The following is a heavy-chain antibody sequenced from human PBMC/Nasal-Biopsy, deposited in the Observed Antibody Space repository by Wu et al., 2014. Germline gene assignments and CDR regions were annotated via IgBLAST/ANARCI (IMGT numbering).Heavy chain of an antibody. CDR3: ARDFSHSVYDDY. D-gene: IGHD5/OR15-5a*01. Sequence: TLSLTCSVSGASISSGSYFWSWFRQPAGKGLEWIGRVYATGSTNYNPSLQSRVTMSVDTSNNQFSLKVSSVTAADTAVYFCARDFSHSVYDDYWGQGTLVTVSS. CDR2: VYATGST. CDR1: GASISSGSYF. V-gene: IGHV4-61*02. J-gene: IGHJ4*02.